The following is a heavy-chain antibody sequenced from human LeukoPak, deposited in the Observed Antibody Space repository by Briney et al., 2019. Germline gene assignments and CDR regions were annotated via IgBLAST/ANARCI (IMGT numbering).Heavy chain of an antibody. D-gene: IGHD5-18*01. CDR1: GFTFSSYW. CDR2: IKQDGSEK. Sequence: GGSLRLSCAASGFTFSSYWMTWVRQAPGKGLEWVANIKQDGSEKYYADSVKGRFTISRDNAKNSLYLQMNSLRAEDTALYYCARVRRDTAMVIDYYYMDVWGKGTTVTVSS. CDR3: ARVRRDTAMVIDYYYMDV. V-gene: IGHV3-7*03. J-gene: IGHJ6*03.